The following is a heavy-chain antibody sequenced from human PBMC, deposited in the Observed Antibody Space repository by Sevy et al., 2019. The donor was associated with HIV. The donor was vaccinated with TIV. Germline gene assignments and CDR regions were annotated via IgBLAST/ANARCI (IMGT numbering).Heavy chain of an antibody. D-gene: IGHD6-6*01. V-gene: IGHV1-69*13. CDR1: GGTFSSYA. Sequence: ASVKVSCKASGGTFSSYAISWVRQAPGQGLEWMGGIIPIFGTANYAQKFQGRVTITADESTSTAYMELSSLRSEDTAGDYCARDRGAARPSVFDYWGQGTLVTVSS. J-gene: IGHJ4*02. CDR2: IIPIFGTA. CDR3: ARDRGAARPSVFDY.